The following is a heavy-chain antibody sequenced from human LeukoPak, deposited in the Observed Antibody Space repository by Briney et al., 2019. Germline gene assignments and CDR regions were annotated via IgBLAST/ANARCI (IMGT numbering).Heavy chain of an antibody. J-gene: IGHJ5*02. CDR2: ISGSSSYI. D-gene: IGHD2-2*01. Sequence: GGSLRLSCVGFGFTFSSYSMSWVRQAPGKGLEWVSSISGSSSYIDYADSVKGRFTISRDNAKNSLYLQMNSLRAEDTAVYYCARDVIVAVPNWFDPWGQGTLVTVSS. CDR1: GFTFSSYS. CDR3: ARDVIVAVPNWFDP. V-gene: IGHV3-21*01.